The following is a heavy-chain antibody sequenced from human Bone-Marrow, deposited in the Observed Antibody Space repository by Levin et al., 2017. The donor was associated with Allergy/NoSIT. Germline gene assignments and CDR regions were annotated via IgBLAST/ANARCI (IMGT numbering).Heavy chain of an antibody. J-gene: IGHJ5*01. V-gene: IGHV3-23*01. D-gene: IGHD3-10*01. CDR3: ATHWGKVRGGDS. Sequence: LSLTCAASGFPFSAYAMKWIRQAPGKGLEWVSMISDSGTTTRYADSLKGRFTISRDNSKNTVFLQMNSLRAEDTAMYYCATHWGKVRGGDSWGQGTLVTVSS. CDR2: ISDSGTTT. CDR1: GFPFSAYA.